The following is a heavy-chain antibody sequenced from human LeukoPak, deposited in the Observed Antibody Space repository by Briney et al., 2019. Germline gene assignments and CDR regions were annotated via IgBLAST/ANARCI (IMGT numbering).Heavy chain of an antibody. CDR3: ARRMSGGSGLYYYYYYMDV. D-gene: IGHD2-15*01. V-gene: IGHV3-21*01. Sequence: GGSLRLSCAAAGFTFSSNSMNWGRQGPGKGLEWVSSISSSSSYIYYADSVKGRFTISRDNAKNSLYLQMNSLRAEDTAVYYCARRMSGGSGLYYYYYYMDVWGKGTTVTVSS. CDR2: ISSSSSYI. J-gene: IGHJ6*03. CDR1: GFTFSSNS.